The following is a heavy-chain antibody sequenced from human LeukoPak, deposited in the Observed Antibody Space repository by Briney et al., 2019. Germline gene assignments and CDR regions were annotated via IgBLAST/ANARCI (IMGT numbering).Heavy chain of an antibody. CDR1: GGPISSYY. V-gene: IGHV4-59*08. CDR2: IYYSGST. Sequence: SETLSLTCTVSGGPISSYYWSWIRQPPGKGLECIGYIYYSGSTMYNPSLKSRVTISVDTSTNQFSLKLSSVTAADTAVYFCARHKRLAVAGTFDYWGQGTLLTVSS. D-gene: IGHD6-19*01. CDR3: ARHKRLAVAGTFDY. J-gene: IGHJ4*02.